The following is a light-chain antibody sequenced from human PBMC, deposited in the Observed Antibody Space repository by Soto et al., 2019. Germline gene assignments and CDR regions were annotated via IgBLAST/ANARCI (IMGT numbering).Light chain of an antibody. Sequence: QSVLTQPPSASGSPGQSVAISCTGTSSDVGGYNYVSWYQQHPGKAPKLMIYEVNRRPSGVPGRFSGSKSGNTASLTVSGLQAEDEADYYCSSYAGSSNVFGTGTKV. V-gene: IGLV2-8*01. CDR3: SSYAGSSNV. J-gene: IGLJ1*01. CDR2: EVN. CDR1: SSDVGGYNY.